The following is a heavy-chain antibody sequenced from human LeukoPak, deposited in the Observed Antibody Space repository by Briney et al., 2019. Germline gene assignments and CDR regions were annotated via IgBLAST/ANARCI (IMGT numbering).Heavy chain of an antibody. CDR3: ARDRIVRGLGGSHNRLHP. Sequence: PSETLSLTCTVSGGSISSYDWSWIRQPAGKGLEWIGGIFTSGGTNYNPSLQNRVTMSVHTSKNQFSLHTRSVNDQDTAVYYCARDRIVRGLGGSHNRLHPWRQETLVTVPS. CDR2: IFTSGGT. V-gene: IGHV4-4*07. J-gene: IGHJ5*02. CDR1: GGSISSYD. D-gene: IGHD3-16*02.